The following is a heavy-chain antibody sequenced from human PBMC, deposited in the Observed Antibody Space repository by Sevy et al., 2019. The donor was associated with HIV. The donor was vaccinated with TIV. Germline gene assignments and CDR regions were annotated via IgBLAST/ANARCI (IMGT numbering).Heavy chain of an antibody. J-gene: IGHJ3*02. Sequence: GGSLRLSCAASGFTFSSYWMHWVRQAPGKGLVWVSRIKTDGSDTSYADSVKGRFTISRDNTKNTLYLQMNSLRAEDTAVYYCARNLSPSGAFDIWGQGTRVTVSS. CDR2: IKTDGSDT. D-gene: IGHD6-25*01. V-gene: IGHV3-74*01. CDR3: ARNLSPSGAFDI. CDR1: GFTFSSYW.